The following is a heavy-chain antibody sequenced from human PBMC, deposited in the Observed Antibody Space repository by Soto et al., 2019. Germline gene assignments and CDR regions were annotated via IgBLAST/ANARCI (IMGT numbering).Heavy chain of an antibody. CDR1: GFTFSSHW. CDR2: IKGDGSEK. J-gene: IGHJ4*02. V-gene: IGHV3-7*04. CDR3: AKDVR. Sequence: EVHLVESGGDLVQPGGSLRLSCAASGFTFSSHWMSWVRQAPGKGLEWVANIKGDGSEKYYVDSVKGRFTISRDNAKNSLFLQMYSLRVEDTALYYCAKDVRWGQGTLVTVSS.